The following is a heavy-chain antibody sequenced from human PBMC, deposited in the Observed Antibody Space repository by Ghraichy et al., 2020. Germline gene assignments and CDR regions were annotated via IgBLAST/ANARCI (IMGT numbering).Heavy chain of an antibody. D-gene: IGHD3-16*02. CDR3: AKTFNYDYVWGSYRPDYYFDY. CDR1: GFTFSSYA. V-gene: IGHV3-23*01. CDR2: ISGSGGST. J-gene: IGHJ4*02. Sequence: LSLTCAASGFTFSSYAMSWVRQAPGKGLEWVSAISGSGGSTYYADSVKGRFTISRDNSKNPLYLQMNSLRAEDTAVYYCAKTFNYDYVWGSYRPDYYFDYWGQGTLVTVSS.